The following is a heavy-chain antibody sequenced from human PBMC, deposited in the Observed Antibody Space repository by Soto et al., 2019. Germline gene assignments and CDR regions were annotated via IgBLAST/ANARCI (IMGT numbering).Heavy chain of an antibody. Sequence: SDTLSLTFTVSGRPVSSSSYSWGWIRQSPGKGLEWIGTIYSSENTYYNPSLLSRVTISVDTSKNEFSLRLSSVTAADTAVYYCARLNGYCISTNCHCYYGLDVWGQGTTVT. D-gene: IGHD2-2*03. V-gene: IGHV4-39*01. J-gene: IGHJ6*02. CDR1: GRPVSSSSYS. CDR3: ARLNGYCISTNCHCYYGLDV. CDR2: IYSSENT.